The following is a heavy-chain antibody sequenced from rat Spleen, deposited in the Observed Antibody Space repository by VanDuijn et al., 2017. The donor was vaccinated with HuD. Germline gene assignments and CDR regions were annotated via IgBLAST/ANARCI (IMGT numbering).Heavy chain of an antibody. Sequence: EVQLQESGPGLVKPSQSLSLTCSVTGYSITSNYWGWIRKFPGNKLEWMGYINSAGSTNYNPSLRSRISITRDTSKNQFFLQVNSVTTEDTAMYFCARSNGYGPFDYWGQGVMVTVSS. CDR3: ARSNGYGPFDY. CDR2: INSAGST. CDR1: GYSITSNY. J-gene: IGHJ2*01. D-gene: IGHD1-3*01. V-gene: IGHV3-3*01.